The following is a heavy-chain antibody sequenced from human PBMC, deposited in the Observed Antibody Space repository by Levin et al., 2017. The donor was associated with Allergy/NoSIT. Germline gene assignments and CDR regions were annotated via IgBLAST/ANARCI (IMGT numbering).Heavy chain of an antibody. D-gene: IGHD6-19*01. CDR1: GYSFTSFW. Sequence: LGESLKISCKGSGYSFTSFWIGWVRQMPGKGLEWMGIIYPDDSDTRYSPSFQGQVTISADKSISTAYLQWSSLKASDTCMCYCARPRAGGWAFDSWGQGTMVTVSS. V-gene: IGHV5-51*01. J-gene: IGHJ3*02. CDR3: ARPRAGGWAFDS. CDR2: IYPDDSDT.